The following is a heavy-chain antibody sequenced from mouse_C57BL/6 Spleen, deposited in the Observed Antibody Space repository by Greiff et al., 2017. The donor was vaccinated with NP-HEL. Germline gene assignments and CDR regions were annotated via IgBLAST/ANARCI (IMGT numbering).Heavy chain of an antibody. D-gene: IGHD1-1*01. CDR3: TRDDYGSRDYYAMDY. CDR1: GFTFSSYA. J-gene: IGHJ4*01. V-gene: IGHV5-9-1*02. Sequence: DVHLVESGEGLVKPGGSLKLSCAASGFTFSSYAMSWVRQTPEKRLEWVAYISSGGDYIYYADTVKGRFTISRDNARNTLYLQMSSLKSEDTAMYYWTRDDYGSRDYYAMDYWGQGTSVTVSS. CDR2: ISSGGDYI.